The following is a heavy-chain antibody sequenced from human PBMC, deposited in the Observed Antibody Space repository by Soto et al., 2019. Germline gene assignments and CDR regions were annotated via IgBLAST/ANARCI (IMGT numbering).Heavy chain of an antibody. Sequence: SETLSLTCTVSGGSISRSTYYGGLIRQPPGKGLEWIGSIYYSGSTYYNPSLKSRVTISVDTSKNQFSLKLSSVTAADTAVYYCARHFRGGYCSGGSCSTGAYYYYYMDVWGKGTTVT. CDR2: IYYSGST. J-gene: IGHJ6*03. CDR1: GGSISRSTYY. CDR3: ARHFRGGYCSGGSCSTGAYYYYYMDV. V-gene: IGHV4-39*01. D-gene: IGHD2-15*01.